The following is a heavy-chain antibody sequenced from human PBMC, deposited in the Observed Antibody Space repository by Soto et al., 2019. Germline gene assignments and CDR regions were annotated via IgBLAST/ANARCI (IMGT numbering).Heavy chain of an antibody. Sequence: LGESLKISCKGSGYSFTSYWIGWVRQMPGKGLEWMGIIYPGDSDTRYSPSFQGQVTISADKSISTAYLQWSSLKASDTAMYYYARRDIAAAGINGTDVWGQGTTVTVSS. J-gene: IGHJ6*02. CDR2: IYPGDSDT. CDR1: GYSFTSYW. CDR3: ARRDIAAAGINGTDV. V-gene: IGHV5-51*01. D-gene: IGHD6-13*01.